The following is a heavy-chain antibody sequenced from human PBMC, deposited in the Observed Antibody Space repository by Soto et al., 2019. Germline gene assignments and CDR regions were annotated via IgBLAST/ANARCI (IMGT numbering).Heavy chain of an antibody. CDR2: INREGANT. V-gene: IGHV3-23*01. D-gene: IGHD3-9*01. CDR3: AKDPSTGSADF. J-gene: IGHJ4*02. CDR1: GFSFSDFA. Sequence: SLRLSCAAWGFSFSDFAMTWVRQAPGKGLEWVSTINREGANTHYADSVKGRFTISRDNSKDTLYLEMNSLRAEDTAIYFCAKDPSTGSADFWGQGTLVTVSS.